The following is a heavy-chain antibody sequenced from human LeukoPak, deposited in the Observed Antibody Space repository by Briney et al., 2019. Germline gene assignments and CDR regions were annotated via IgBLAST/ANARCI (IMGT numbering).Heavy chain of an antibody. V-gene: IGHV4-39*01. CDR2: IYYSGRA. CDR3: SVRRYYFDNSGYYHAEYFQH. D-gene: IGHD3-22*01. J-gene: IGHJ1*01. CDR1: RGSISSTSYY. Sequence: SETLSLTCTVSRGSISSTSYYWGWIRQPPGKGLEWIGSIYYSGRAYYNPSLRNRATISVDTSKNQFSLKLYSVTAADTAVYYCSVRRYYFDNSGYYHAEYFQHWGQGTLVTVSS.